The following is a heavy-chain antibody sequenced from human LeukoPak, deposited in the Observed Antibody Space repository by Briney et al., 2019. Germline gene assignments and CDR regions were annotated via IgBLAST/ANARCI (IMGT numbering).Heavy chain of an antibody. CDR3: ARDRSKVTAYDDALDF. Sequence: PGESLRLSCAASGFTFRSYELNWVRQAPGKGLEWVSYISDIGTTQHYADSVKGRFIISRDNAKNSLYLQMNSLTAEDTAVYYCARDRSKVTAYDDALDFWGQGTMVIVSS. CDR1: GFTFRSYE. J-gene: IGHJ3*01. CDR2: ISDIGTTQ. V-gene: IGHV3-48*03. D-gene: IGHD2-21*02.